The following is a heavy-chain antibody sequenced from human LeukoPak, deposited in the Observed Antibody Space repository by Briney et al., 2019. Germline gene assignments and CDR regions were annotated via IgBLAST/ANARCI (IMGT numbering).Heavy chain of an antibody. J-gene: IGHJ4*02. V-gene: IGHV1-69*05. Sequence: ASVKVSCKASGGTFSSYAISWVRQAPGQGLEWMGGIIPIFGTANYAQKFQGRVTITTDESTSTAYMELSSLRSEDTAVYYCARDRATGDSSGWSFFDYWGQGTLVTVSS. CDR3: ARDRATGDSSGWSFFDY. D-gene: IGHD6-19*01. CDR1: GGTFSSYA. CDR2: IIPIFGTA.